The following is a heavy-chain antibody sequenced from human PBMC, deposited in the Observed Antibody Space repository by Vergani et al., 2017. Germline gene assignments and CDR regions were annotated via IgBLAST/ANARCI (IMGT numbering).Heavy chain of an antibody. CDR3: ARDGGEYDKDALDV. J-gene: IGHJ3*01. Sequence: QVQLQESGPGLVKPSQTLSLTCTVSGGSFSTGGQSWTWLRQSAGKGLEWIGGIYTSGATNYNPSLRSRAIMSVGASKKQFSLKLTSVTAADTAVYYCARDGGEYDKDALDVWGQGTKVTVTS. CDR1: GGSFSTGGQS. CDR2: IYTSGAT. D-gene: IGHD2-21*01. V-gene: IGHV4-61*02.